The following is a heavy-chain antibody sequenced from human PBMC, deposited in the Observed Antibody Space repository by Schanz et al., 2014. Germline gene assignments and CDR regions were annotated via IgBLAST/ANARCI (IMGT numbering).Heavy chain of an antibody. D-gene: IGHD1-1*01. J-gene: IGHJ4*02. V-gene: IGHV3-48*01. CDR3: ARDRRNADLDY. CDR1: GITFSSHS. Sequence: EVQLVESGGGLVQPGGSLRLSCAASGITFSSHSFNWVRQAPGKGLEWISYITYNGGTIYYADSVKGRFTISRDNAKNSLYLEMNSRRAEDTALDYCARDRRNADLDYWGQGALVTVSS. CDR2: ITYNGGTI.